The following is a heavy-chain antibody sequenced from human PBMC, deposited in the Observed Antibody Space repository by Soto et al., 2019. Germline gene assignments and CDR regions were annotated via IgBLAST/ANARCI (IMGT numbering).Heavy chain of an antibody. V-gene: IGHV5-51*01. Sequence: PGESLKISCQASGYTFINNWIGWVRQKPGKGLEWLGIIYPGLSETRYSPSFRGHVTISVDKTLNTAYLQWDSLKASDTAMYYCARHNIGSGWYGGASTGPLKVYYYGMDVWGQGTTVTVSS. CDR1: GYTFINNW. D-gene: IGHD6-19*01. J-gene: IGHJ6*02. CDR2: IYPGLSET. CDR3: ARHNIGSGWYGGASTGPLKVYYYGMDV.